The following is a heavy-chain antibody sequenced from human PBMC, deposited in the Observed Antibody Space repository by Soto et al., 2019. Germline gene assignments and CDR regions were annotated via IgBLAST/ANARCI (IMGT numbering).Heavy chain of an antibody. CDR3: ARDDRSSSWGFDP. J-gene: IGHJ5*02. CDR1: GGSISSGGYY. V-gene: IGHV4-31*03. CDR2: IYYSGST. Sequence: LSLTCTVSGGSISSGGYYWSWIRQHPGKGLEWIGYIYYSGSTYYNPSLKSRVTISVDTSKNQFSLKLSSVTAADTAVYYCARDDRSSSWGFDPWGQGTLVTVS. D-gene: IGHD6-13*01.